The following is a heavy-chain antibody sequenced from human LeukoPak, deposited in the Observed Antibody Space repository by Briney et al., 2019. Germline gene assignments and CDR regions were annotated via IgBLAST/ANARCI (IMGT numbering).Heavy chain of an antibody. CDR3: ARTTRVAPDGRAEYFED. CDR2: RCDDGRD. CDR1: GVSISTSC. J-gene: IGHJ1*01. D-gene: IGHD5-12*01. Sequence: LETLSLTCTVSGVSISTSCWSWIRQSPGRGLEWIGYRCDDGRDLYNPSLRSRVSRVTISVDASEKQFSLSLRSVTAADTAMYYCARTTRVAPDGRAEYFEDWGQGTLVIVSS. V-gene: IGHV4-59*03.